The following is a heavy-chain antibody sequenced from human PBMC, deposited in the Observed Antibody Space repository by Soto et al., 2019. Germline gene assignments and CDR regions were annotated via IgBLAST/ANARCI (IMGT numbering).Heavy chain of an antibody. J-gene: IGHJ4*02. CDR3: ASHPRDSSAYSYYFDY. D-gene: IGHD3-22*01. Sequence: EVQLVESGGGLVKPGGSLRLSCAASGFTFSSYSMNWVRQAPGKGLEWVSSISSSSSYIYYADSVKGRFTISRDNAKNSLYLQMNSLRAEDTAVYYCASHPRDSSAYSYYFDYWGQGTLVTVSS. CDR2: ISSSSSYI. V-gene: IGHV3-21*01. CDR1: GFTFSSYS.